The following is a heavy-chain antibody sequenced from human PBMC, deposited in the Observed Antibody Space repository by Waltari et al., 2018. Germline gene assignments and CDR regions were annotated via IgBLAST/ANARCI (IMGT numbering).Heavy chain of an antibody. J-gene: IGHJ4*02. CDR2: ISDSGGNT. Sequence: DVQLLESWVGLVQLGGFLRLTCAALGATFSSYAMHWVRRAPGKGLECVSAISDSGGNTYYADSVKGRFTISRDNSKNTLYLQMNSLRAEDTAVYYCTKRAESNGWTGWIFDYWGQGTLVTVSS. V-gene: IGHV3-23*01. CDR3: TKRAESNGWTGWIFDY. D-gene: IGHD6-19*01. CDR1: GATFSSYA.